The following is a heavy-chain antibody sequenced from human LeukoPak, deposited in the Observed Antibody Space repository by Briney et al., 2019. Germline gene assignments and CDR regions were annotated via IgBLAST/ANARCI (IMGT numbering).Heavy chain of an antibody. CDR1: GFTFSSYA. V-gene: IGHV3-23*01. J-gene: IGHJ4*02. Sequence: GGSLRVSCAASGFTFSSYAMSWVRQAPGNGLEWVSAISGSGGSTYYADSVKGRFTISRDNSKNTLYLQMNSLRAEDTAVYYCAKGIYTEPLSQWGQGTLVTVSS. CDR2: ISGSGGST. CDR3: AKGIYTEPLSQ. D-gene: IGHD1-26*01.